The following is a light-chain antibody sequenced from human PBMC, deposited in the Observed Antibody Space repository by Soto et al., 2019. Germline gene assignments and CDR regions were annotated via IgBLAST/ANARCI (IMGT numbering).Light chain of an antibody. Sequence: QSALTQPASVSGSPGQSIAISCTGTSGDIGTYNLVSWYQQHPGKAPKLMISEVNKRPSGVSDRFSGSKSGDTASLTISGLRTEDEADYYCCSFAGSGTGVFGTGTTVTV. CDR1: SGDIGTYNL. J-gene: IGLJ1*01. CDR2: EVN. V-gene: IGLV2-23*02. CDR3: CSFAGSGTGV.